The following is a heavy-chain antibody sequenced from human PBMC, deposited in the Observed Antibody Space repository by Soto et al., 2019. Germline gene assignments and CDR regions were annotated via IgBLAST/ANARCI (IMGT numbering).Heavy chain of an antibody. J-gene: IGHJ3*02. Sequence: QITLKESGPTLVKPTQTLTLTCTFSGFSLSTSGVGVGWIRQPPGKALEWLALIYWDDDKRYSPSLKSRLTITKDTSKNQVVLTMSSRDPVDTATYYCAHTVFPLAYGGGDCYFGAFDIWGQGTMVTVSS. CDR3: AHTVFPLAYGGGDCYFGAFDI. CDR1: GFSLSTSGVG. D-gene: IGHD2-21*02. V-gene: IGHV2-5*02. CDR2: IYWDDDK.